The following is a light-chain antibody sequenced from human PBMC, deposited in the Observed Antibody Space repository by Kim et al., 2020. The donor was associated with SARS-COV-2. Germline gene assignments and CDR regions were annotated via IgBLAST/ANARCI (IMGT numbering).Light chain of an antibody. J-gene: IGLJ3*02. CDR2: GKN. Sequence: SSELPQDPVVSVALGQTVRITCQGDGIRTYYASWYQQKSGQAPLTVIYGKNNRPSGIPDRFSASTSGDTASLTIAGAQAEDEADYYCNSRDSSGNHLLFG. CDR1: GIRTYY. CDR3: NSRDSSGNHLL. V-gene: IGLV3-19*01.